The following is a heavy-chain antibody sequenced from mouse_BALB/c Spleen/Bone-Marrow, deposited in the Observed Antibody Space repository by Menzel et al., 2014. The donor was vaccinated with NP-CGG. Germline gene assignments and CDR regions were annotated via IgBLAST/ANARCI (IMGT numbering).Heavy chain of an antibody. Sequence: SGAELMKPGASVKISCKATGYTFSSYWIDWVRQRPGHGLEWIGEILPGSGSTNSNEKFKGKATFTADTSSNTAYMQLSSLTSEDSAVYFCARDSSDYLAWFAYWGQGTLVTVSA. CDR2: ILPGSGST. CDR1: GYTFSSYW. D-gene: IGHD3-2*01. CDR3: ARDSSDYLAWFAY. V-gene: IGHV1-9*01. J-gene: IGHJ3*01.